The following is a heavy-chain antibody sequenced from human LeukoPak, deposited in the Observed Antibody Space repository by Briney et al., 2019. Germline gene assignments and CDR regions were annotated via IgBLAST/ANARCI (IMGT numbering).Heavy chain of an antibody. CDR1: GFTVSSSY. CDR2: MYSGGTT. J-gene: IGHJ4*02. Sequence: GGSLRLSCTGSGFTVSSSYMSWVRQTPGKGLEWVSVMYSGGTTYYADSVKGRFTISRDSSKNTVNLQMNSLRAEDTAVYYCARDRRDGYRLGHWGQGTPVTVSS. D-gene: IGHD3-16*02. CDR3: ARDRRDGYRLGH. V-gene: IGHV3-66*01.